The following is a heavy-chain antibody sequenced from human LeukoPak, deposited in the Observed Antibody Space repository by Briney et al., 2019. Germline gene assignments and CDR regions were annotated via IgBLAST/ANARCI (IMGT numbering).Heavy chain of an antibody. J-gene: IGHJ4*02. D-gene: IGHD6-13*01. Sequence: GGSLRLSCAASGFTFSSYSMNWVRQAPGKGLEWVSSISSSSSYIYYADSVKGRFTISRDNAKNSLYLQMNSMRAEDTAVYYCARDTIAAAGTFDYWGQGTLVTVSS. CDR1: GFTFSSYS. CDR3: ARDTIAAAGTFDY. V-gene: IGHV3-21*01. CDR2: ISSSSSYI.